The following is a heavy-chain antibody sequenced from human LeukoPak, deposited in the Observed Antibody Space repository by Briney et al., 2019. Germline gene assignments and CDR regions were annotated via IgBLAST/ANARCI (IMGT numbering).Heavy chain of an antibody. J-gene: IGHJ3*02. CDR1: GGSISSYY. CDR3: ARHLYSSGWQYAFDI. CDR2: IYYSGST. Sequence: SETLSLTCTVSGGSISSYYWSWIRQPPGKGLEWIGYIYYSGSTNYNPSLKSRVTISVDTSKNQFSLKLSSVTAADTAVYYCARHLYSSGWQYAFDIWGQGTMVTVSS. V-gene: IGHV4-59*08. D-gene: IGHD6-19*01.